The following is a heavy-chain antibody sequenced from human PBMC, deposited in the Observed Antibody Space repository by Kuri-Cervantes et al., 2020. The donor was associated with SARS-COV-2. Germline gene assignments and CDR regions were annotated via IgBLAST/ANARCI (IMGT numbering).Heavy chain of an antibody. CDR2: IYDSGAT. CDR1: GGSISDHY. D-gene: IGHD2-2*01. Sequence: GSLRLSCTVSGGSISDHYWSWIRQSPGKGLEWIGYIYDSGATNYNPSLKSRVTVSVDKSKNHFSLRLSSVTAADTAVYYCARDTGTYCSDISCYGYYYYYGMDVWGQGTTVTVSS. CDR3: ARDTGTYCSDISCYGYYYYYGMDV. J-gene: IGHJ6*02. V-gene: IGHV4-59*11.